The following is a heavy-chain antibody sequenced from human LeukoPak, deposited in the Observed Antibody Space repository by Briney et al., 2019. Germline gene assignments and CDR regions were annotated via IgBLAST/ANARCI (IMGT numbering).Heavy chain of an antibody. CDR3: ARGHLGYCSSTSCYNYYYYGMDV. Sequence: ASVKVSCKASGYTFTSYGISWVRQAPGQGLEWMGWISAYNGNTNYAQKLQGRVTMTTDTSTSTAYMELRSLRSDDTAVYYCARGHLGYCSSTSCYNYYYYGMDVWGQGTTVTVSS. D-gene: IGHD2-2*02. CDR2: ISAYNGNT. V-gene: IGHV1-18*01. CDR1: GYTFTSYG. J-gene: IGHJ6*02.